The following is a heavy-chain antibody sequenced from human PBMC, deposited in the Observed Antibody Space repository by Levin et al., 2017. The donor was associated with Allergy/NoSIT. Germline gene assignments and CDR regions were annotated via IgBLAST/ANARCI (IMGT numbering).Heavy chain of an antibody. D-gene: IGHD1-20*01. CDR2: INHSGST. CDR3: ARAITRMDPFDY. CDR1: GGSFSGYY. J-gene: IGHJ4*02. V-gene: IGHV4-34*01. Sequence: SETLSLMCAVYGGSFSGYYWSWIRQPPGKGLEWIGEINHSGSTIYNPSLKSRVTISVDTSKNQFSLKLTSVTAADTAVYYCARAITRMDPFDYWGQGTLVTVSS.